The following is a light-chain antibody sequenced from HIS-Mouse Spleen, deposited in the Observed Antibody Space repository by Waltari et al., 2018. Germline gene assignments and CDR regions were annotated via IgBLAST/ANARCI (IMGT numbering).Light chain of an antibody. CDR2: GAS. V-gene: IGKV3-15*01. CDR3: QQYNNWPPYT. CDR1: QSVSSN. Sequence: EIVMTQSPATLSVSPGERATLSCRASQSVSSNLAWYQQKPCQAPRLLIDGASSRATGMPARFSGSGSGTEFTLTISSLQSEDFAVYYCQQYNNWPPYTFGQGTKLEIK. J-gene: IGKJ2*01.